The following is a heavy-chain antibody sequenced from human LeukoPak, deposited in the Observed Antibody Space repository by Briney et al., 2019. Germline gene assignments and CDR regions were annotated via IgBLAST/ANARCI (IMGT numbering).Heavy chain of an antibody. CDR3: ARREGAAQTYYHDSSGYRYYYYYGMDV. CDR2: ISAYNGNT. V-gene: IGHV1-18*01. D-gene: IGHD3-22*01. CDR1: GYTFTSYG. J-gene: IGHJ6*02. Sequence: GASVKVSCKASGYTFTSYGISWVRQAPGQGLEWMGWISAYNGNTNYAQKFQGRVTMTTDTSTSTAYMELRSLRSDDTAVYYCARREGAAQTYYHDSSGYRYYYYYGMDVWGQGSTVTVSS.